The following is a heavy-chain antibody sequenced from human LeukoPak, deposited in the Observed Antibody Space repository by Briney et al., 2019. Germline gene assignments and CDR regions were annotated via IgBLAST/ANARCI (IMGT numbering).Heavy chain of an antibody. CDR3: AREIFGSRSYPYF. V-gene: IGHV3-33*01. D-gene: IGHD3-10*01. CDR2: IWHDGRQK. CDR1: GFSFDTYA. Sequence: PGGSLSLFCAACGFSFDTYAMHWVRQAPGRGLEWVALIWHDGRQKFYSNCVRGQFPISRENSQKTLYLQINKLRPDDTPVYYCAREIFGSRSYPYFWGEGALVTVSS. J-gene: IGHJ4*02.